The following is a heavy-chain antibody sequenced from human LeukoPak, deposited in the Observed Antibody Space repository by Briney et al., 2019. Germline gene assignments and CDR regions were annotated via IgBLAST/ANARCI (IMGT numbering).Heavy chain of an antibody. D-gene: IGHD3-22*01. Sequence: SETLSLTCAVYGGSFSGYYWSWIRQPPGKGLEWIGEINHSGSTNYNPSLKSRVTISVDTSKNQFSLKLSSVTAADTAVYYCASIWSDYYDSSGYLDYWGQGTLVTVSS. CDR3: ASIWSDYYDSSGYLDY. CDR1: GGSFSGYY. V-gene: IGHV4-34*01. J-gene: IGHJ4*02. CDR2: INHSGST.